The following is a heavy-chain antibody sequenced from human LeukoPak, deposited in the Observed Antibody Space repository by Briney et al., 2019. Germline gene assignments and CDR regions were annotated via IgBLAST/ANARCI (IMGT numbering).Heavy chain of an antibody. Sequence: GGSLRLSCAASGFTFSSYGMHWVRQAPGKGLQWVAFIRYDGSNKYYADSVKGRFTISRDNSKNTLYLQMNSLRAEDTAVYYCASTRAPTKYDQDPPRAFDIWGQGTMVTVSS. V-gene: IGHV3-30*02. CDR1: GFTFSSYG. CDR2: IRYDGSNK. D-gene: IGHD1-26*01. CDR3: ASTRAPTKYDQDPPRAFDI. J-gene: IGHJ3*02.